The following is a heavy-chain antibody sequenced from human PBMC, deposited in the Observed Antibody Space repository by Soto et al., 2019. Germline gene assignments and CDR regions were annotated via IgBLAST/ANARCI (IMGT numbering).Heavy chain of an antibody. Sequence: QVQLVESGGGMVQPGRSLRLSCAASGFTFSNYYMHWVRQAPGKGLEWVAVISYDGSNEYYADSVKGRFTISRHHSENTLYLQLNSLTAEDTAVYYCAKGGSSSWSPVDYWGQGTLVTVSS. J-gene: IGHJ4*02. CDR2: ISYDGSNE. D-gene: IGHD6-13*01. CDR3: AKGGSSSWSPVDY. CDR1: GFTFSNYY. V-gene: IGHV3-30*18.